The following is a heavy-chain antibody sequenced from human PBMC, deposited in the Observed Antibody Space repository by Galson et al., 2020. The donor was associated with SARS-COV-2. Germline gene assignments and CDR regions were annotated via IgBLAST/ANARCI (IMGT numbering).Heavy chain of an antibody. V-gene: IGHV3-30*04. CDR1: GFTFSSYA. CDR2: ISYDGSNK. J-gene: IGHJ4*02. D-gene: IGHD1-26*01. CDR3: ARPHSGSYQYYFDY. Sequence: GGSLRLSCAASGFTFSSYAMHWVRQAPGKGLEWVAVISYDGSNKYYADSVKGRFTISRDNSKNTLYLQMNSLRAEDTAVYYCARPHSGSYQYYFDYWGQGTLVTLSS.